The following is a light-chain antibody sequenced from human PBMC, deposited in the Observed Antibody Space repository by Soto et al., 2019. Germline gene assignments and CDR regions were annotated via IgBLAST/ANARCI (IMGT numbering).Light chain of an antibody. CDR3: LLLYNNLWV. Sequence: QAVVTQEPSLTVSPGGTVTLTCASSTGAVTSGYYPSWFQRKPRQAPRTLIYRTSNRHSWTPARFSGSLLGGKAALTLSGVQPEDEAEHYCLLLYNNLWVFGGGTKLTVL. CDR2: RTS. V-gene: IGLV7-43*01. J-gene: IGLJ3*02. CDR1: TGAVTSGYY.